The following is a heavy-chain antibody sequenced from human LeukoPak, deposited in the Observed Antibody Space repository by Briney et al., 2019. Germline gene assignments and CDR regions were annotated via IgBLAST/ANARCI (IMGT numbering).Heavy chain of an antibody. CDR1: GYTFTSYY. D-gene: IGHD5-12*01. CDR3: ARGYSGYLYYYYMDV. V-gene: IGHV1-46*01. CDR2: INPSGGST. Sequence: GASVKVSCKASGYTFTSYYMHWVRQAPGQGLEWMGIINPSGGSTSYAQKFQGRVTMTRDMSTSTVYMELSSLRSEDTAVYYCARGYSGYLYYYYMDVWGKGTTVTISS. J-gene: IGHJ6*03.